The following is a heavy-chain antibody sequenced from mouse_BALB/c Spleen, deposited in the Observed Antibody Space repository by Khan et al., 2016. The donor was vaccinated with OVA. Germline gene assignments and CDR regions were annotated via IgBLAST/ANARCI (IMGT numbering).Heavy chain of an antibody. V-gene: IGHV1S132*01. D-gene: IGHD2-1*01. CDR1: GYTFTKNC. CDR2: IFHGTGTT. CDR3: ARGCFGNYEFAY. J-gene: IGHJ3*01. Sequence: HLNQSGAYLLKPGASVKLSCKTSGYTFTKNCIQWGKQRPGQGLGWIGEIFHGTGTTYYNENFKAKASLTIDTSYSAAYMQRRSLTSEDSAVDFCARGCFGNYEFAYWGQGTLVIVSA.